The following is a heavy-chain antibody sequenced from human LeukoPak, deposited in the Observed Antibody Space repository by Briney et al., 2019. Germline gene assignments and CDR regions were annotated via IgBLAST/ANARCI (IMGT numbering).Heavy chain of an antibody. D-gene: IGHD6-19*01. CDR2: INHSGST. V-gene: IGHV4-34*01. Sequence: SETLSLTCAVYGGSFSGYYWSWIRQPPGKGLEWIGEINHSGSTNYNPSLKSRVTISVDTSENQFSLKLSSVTAADTAVYYCATGSGWYPLGYWGQGTLVTVSS. J-gene: IGHJ4*02. CDR3: ATGSGWYPLGY. CDR1: GGSFSGYY.